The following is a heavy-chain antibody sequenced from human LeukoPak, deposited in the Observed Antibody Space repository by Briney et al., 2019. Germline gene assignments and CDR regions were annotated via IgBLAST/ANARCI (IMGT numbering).Heavy chain of an antibody. J-gene: IGHJ4*02. D-gene: IGHD6-13*01. CDR2: ISNSHNGGKT. Sequence: GGSLRLSCAASGFIFSEYYMGWIRQAPGKGLEWVSYISNSHNGGKTYYADSVKGRFTISRDNSKNTLYLQMNSLRAEDTAVYYCARGVWAADGPYYFDYWGQGTLVTVSS. V-gene: IGHV3-11*04. CDR1: GFIFSEYY. CDR3: ARGVWAADGPYYFDY.